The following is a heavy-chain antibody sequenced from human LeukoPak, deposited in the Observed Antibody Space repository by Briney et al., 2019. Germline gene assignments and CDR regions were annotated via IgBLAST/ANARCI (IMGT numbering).Heavy chain of an antibody. Sequence: SETLSLTCAVYGGSFSSYSWNWFRRPPGKGLEWIGEINHSGSTKYNPSLKSRVAISVDTSKTHFSLKLSSVTAAETAVYYCARGLRYFDWSSNNGMDVWGQGNTVTVSS. V-gene: IGHV4-34*01. CDR3: ARGLRYFDWSSNNGMDV. CDR2: INHSGST. J-gene: IGHJ6*02. CDR1: GGSFSSYS. D-gene: IGHD3-9*01.